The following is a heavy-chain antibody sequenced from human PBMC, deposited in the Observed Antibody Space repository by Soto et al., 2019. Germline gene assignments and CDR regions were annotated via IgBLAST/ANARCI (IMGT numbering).Heavy chain of an antibody. CDR3: ARLIGNSWLDS. CDR2: TYYRSRWQT. CDR1: GDSVSSNDAT. V-gene: IGHV6-1*01. J-gene: IGHJ5*01. Sequence: QVQLQQSGPGLVKPSQTLSLTCAISGDSVSSNDATWDWIRQSPSRGLEWLGRTYYRSRWQTDYALSVKSRISTNPDTSTNPVSLQLYSVTPDDTAVYYWARLIGNSWLDSWGQGTLVTVSS. D-gene: IGHD3-16*01.